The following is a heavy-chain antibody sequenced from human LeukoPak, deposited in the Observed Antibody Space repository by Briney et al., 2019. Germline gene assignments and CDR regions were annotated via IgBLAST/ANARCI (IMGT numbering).Heavy chain of an antibody. Sequence: PSETLSLTCTVSGGSISSYYWSWLRQPPGKGLEGGGYIYYSGSTNYNPSLKSRVTISVDTSKNHFSLKLSSVTAADTAVYYCARASITMVRGVDYWGQGTLVTVSS. J-gene: IGHJ4*02. CDR3: ARASITMVRGVDY. CDR1: GGSISSYY. CDR2: IYYSGST. V-gene: IGHV4-59*01. D-gene: IGHD3-10*01.